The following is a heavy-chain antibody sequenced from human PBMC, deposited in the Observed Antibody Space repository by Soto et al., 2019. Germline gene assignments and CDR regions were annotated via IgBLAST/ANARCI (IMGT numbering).Heavy chain of an antibody. V-gene: IGHV1-18*04. CDR2: ISAYNGNT. CDR1: GYTFTSYG. D-gene: IGHD2-2*02. CDR3: ARDFRGYCSSTSCYTTYYYYYYGMDV. Sequence: ASVKVSCKASGYTFTSYGISWVRQAPGQGLEWMGWISAYNGNTNYAQKLQGRVTMTTDTSTSTAYMELRSLGSDDTAVYYCARDFRGYCSSTSCYTTYYYYYYGMDVWGQGTTVTVSS. J-gene: IGHJ6*02.